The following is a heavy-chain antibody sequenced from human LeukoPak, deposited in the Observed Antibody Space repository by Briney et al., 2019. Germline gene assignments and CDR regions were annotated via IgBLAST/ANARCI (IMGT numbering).Heavy chain of an antibody. CDR2: INHSGST. V-gene: IGHV4-34*01. Sequence: ASETLSLTCAVYGGSFSGYYWSWIRQPPGKGLEWIGEINHSGSTNYNPSLKSRVTISVDTSKNQFSLKLSSVTAADTAVYYCARRWSRYYYYYMDVWGKGTTVTVSS. J-gene: IGHJ6*03. CDR1: GGSFSGYY. CDR3: ARRWSRYYYYYMDV.